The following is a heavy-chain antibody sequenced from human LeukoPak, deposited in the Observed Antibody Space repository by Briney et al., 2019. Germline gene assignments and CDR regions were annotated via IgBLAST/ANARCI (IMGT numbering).Heavy chain of an antibody. D-gene: IGHD4-23*01. Sequence: ASVKLSCKASGYTFTGYYMHWVRQAPGQGIGWMGRINPNSGGTNYALRLQGRVTVTRDTSISTAYMELRRLRSDDTAVYYCARGGRWPADYWGQGTLVTVSS. CDR2: INPNSGGT. V-gene: IGHV1-2*06. J-gene: IGHJ4*02. CDR3: ARGGRWPADY. CDR1: GYTFTGYY.